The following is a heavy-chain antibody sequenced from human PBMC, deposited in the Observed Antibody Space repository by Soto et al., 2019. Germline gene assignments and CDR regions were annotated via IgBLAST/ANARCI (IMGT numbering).Heavy chain of an antibody. J-gene: IGHJ6*02. V-gene: IGHV3-48*01. Sequence: EVQLVESGGGLVQPGGSLRLSCAASGFTLSSYNMNWVRQAPGKGLEWVSYISGSSDTIYYADSVKGRFTISRDNAKNSXYLXMDSXRXXDTAVYYCARDHGGXXXXXXIYYYFGVDVWGQGTTVTVSS. D-gene: IGHD4-17*01. CDR3: ARDHGGXXXXXXIYYYFGVDV. CDR2: ISGSSDTI. CDR1: GFTLSSYN.